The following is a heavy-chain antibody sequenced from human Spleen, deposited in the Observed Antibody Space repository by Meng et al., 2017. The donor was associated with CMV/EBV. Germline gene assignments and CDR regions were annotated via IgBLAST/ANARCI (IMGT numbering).Heavy chain of an antibody. CDR1: GFIFSRYE. CDR3: ARGLYSSGWFFDY. V-gene: IGHV3-48*03. Sequence: GGSLRLSCAASGFIFSRYEMNWVRQAPGKGLEWLSYISSSGSTVYYADSVKGRFTFSRDNAKNSLFLQMNSLRAEDTAVYYCARGLYSSGWFFDYWGQGTLVTVSS. J-gene: IGHJ4*02. CDR2: ISSSGSTV. D-gene: IGHD6-19*01.